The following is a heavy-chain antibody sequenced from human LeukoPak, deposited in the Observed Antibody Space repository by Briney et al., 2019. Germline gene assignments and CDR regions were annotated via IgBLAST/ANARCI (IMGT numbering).Heavy chain of an antibody. D-gene: IGHD5-18*01. CDR2: ISTDGSST. CDR3: ARVDTVMAYYFDL. Sequence: GGSLRLSCAASGFTFSSYWVHWVRQPPGKGLVWVSRISTDGSSTNYADSVMGRFTISRHNSRNTLYLQMNSLRAEDTAVYYCARVDTVMAYYFDLWGQGTLVTVSS. J-gene: IGHJ4*02. V-gene: IGHV3-74*01. CDR1: GFTFSSYW.